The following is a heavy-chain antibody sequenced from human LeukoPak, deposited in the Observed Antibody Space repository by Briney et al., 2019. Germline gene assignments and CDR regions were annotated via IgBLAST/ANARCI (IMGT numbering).Heavy chain of an antibody. CDR2: IFYTGST. Sequence: SETLSLTCTVSGGSINTYYWSWIRQPPVKALEWLGYIFYTGSTNYNPSLKSRVTMSIDTSKNQFSLQLSSVTAADTAVYYCTRTYSSSSIDYWGQGALVTVSS. CDR3: TRTYSSSSIDY. J-gene: IGHJ4*02. CDR1: GGSINTYY. V-gene: IGHV4-59*01. D-gene: IGHD6-6*01.